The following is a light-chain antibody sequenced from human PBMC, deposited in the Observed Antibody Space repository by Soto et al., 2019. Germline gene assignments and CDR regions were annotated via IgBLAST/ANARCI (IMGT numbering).Light chain of an antibody. CDR3: QKYNKWPHT. Sequence: DIVLTQSPANLSLSPGGRATLFWTASQSVNINLAWYQQKPGQSPRLLVYGSSTRATGSPARFSGRGSGTEFTLTISGLQFEDFAVYYCQKYNKWPHTFGQGTKGDIK. V-gene: IGKV3-15*01. CDR2: GSS. CDR1: QSVNIN. J-gene: IGKJ2*01.